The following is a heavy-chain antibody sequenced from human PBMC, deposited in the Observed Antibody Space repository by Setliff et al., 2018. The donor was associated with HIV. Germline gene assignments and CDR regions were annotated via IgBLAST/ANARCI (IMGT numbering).Heavy chain of an antibody. CDR3: ARGEPTYYYDSSGYFGAFDI. CDR1: GYTFNNYD. J-gene: IGHJ3*02. CDR2: MNPNTYNT. Sequence: GASVKVSCKASGYTFNNYDINWVRQATGQGLEWMGWMNPNTYNTGYAQKFQGRVTMTRSTSRSTAYMELSRLRSAADTAVYYCARGEPTYYYDSSGYFGAFDIWGQGTMVTVSS. V-gene: IGHV1-8*01. D-gene: IGHD3-22*01.